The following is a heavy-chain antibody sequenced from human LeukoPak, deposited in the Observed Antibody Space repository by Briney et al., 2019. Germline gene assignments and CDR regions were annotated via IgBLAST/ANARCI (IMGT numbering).Heavy chain of an antibody. D-gene: IGHD2-15*01. CDR1: GYTFTSYG. V-gene: IGHV1-18*01. CDR3: ATRFLGYCSGGSCYPPNYYYYGMDV. CDR2: ISAYNGNT. Sequence: ASVKVSCKASGYTFTSYGISWVRQAPGQGLEWMGWISAYNGNTNYAQKLQGRVTMTTDTSTSTAYMELRSLRSDDTAVYYCATRFLGYCSGGSCYPPNYYYYGMDVWGQGTTVTVSS. J-gene: IGHJ6*02.